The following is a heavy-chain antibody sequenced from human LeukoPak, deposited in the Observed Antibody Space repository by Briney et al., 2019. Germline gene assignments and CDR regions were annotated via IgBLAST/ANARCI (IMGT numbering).Heavy chain of an antibody. V-gene: IGHV3-7*01. Sequence: GGSLRLSCAASGFTFSSYWMSWVRQAPGKGLEWVANIKQDGSEKYYVDSVKGRFTISRDNAKNSLYLQMNSLRAEDTAVYYCARLSCYYGSWTAAFDIWGQGTMVTVSS. CDR1: GFTFSSYW. CDR3: ARLSCYYGSWTAAFDI. CDR2: IKQDGSEK. D-gene: IGHD3-10*01. J-gene: IGHJ3*02.